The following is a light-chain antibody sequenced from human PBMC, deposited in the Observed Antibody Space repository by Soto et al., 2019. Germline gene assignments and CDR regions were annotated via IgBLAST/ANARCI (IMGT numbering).Light chain of an antibody. CDR2: CAS. CDR3: QQYNNWPQT. V-gene: IGKV3-15*01. Sequence: VLTQSPAALAVSPGERATLSCRAGQSVRSNLAGYQQRPCQAPSLLIYCASTRATGIPASFSGSGSGTNFTLTIVSLQPEDFADYFWQQYNNWPQTFGQGTKV. J-gene: IGKJ1*01. CDR1: QSVRSN.